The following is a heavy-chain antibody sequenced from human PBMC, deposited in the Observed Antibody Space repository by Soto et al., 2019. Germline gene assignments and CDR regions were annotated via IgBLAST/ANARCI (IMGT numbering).Heavy chain of an antibody. Sequence: PSETLSLTCTVSGGSLSSYYWSWIRQPPGKGLEWIGYIYYSGSTKYSPSLRSRVTISLDTSKNQFSLKLSSVTAADTAVYYCARERGDGYNYDFDSWGQGTLVTV. CDR2: IYYSGST. CDR3: ARERGDGYNYDFDS. D-gene: IGHD5-12*01. J-gene: IGHJ4*02. V-gene: IGHV4-59*01. CDR1: GGSLSSYY.